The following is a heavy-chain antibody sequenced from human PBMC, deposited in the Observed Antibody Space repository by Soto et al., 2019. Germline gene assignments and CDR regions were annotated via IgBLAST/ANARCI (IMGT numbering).Heavy chain of an antibody. Sequence: QVQLVESGGGLVKTSGSLRIACADSGFTVSDYYMSWVLQAPGKGLEWVSYISSSGNTIYYADSVKGRFTISRDNAKNSVILQMNRLRADDTALYFCAKMSNENYYDPVCSWGPGTLVTVSS. CDR3: AKMSNENYYDPVCS. CDR1: GFTVSDYY. V-gene: IGHV3-11*01. D-gene: IGHD1-26*01. J-gene: IGHJ4*02. CDR2: ISSSGNTI.